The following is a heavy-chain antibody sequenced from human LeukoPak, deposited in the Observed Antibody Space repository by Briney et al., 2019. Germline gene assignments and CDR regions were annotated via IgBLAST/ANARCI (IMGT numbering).Heavy chain of an antibody. CDR2: ISGSGGST. CDR1: GFTFSTYA. V-gene: IGHV3-23*01. Sequence: GGSLRLSCAASGFTFSTYAMSWVRQAPGKGLEWVSAISGSGGSTYYADSVKGRFTISRDNSRNTLYLQMNSLRAEDTAVYYCAKDYSYDFPLPPYSDYWVQGTLVTVSS. D-gene: IGHD3/OR15-3a*01. J-gene: IGHJ4*02. CDR3: AKDYSYDFPLPPYSDY.